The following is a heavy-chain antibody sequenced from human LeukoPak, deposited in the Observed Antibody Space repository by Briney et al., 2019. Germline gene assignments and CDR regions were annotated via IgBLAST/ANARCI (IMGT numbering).Heavy chain of an antibody. D-gene: IGHD3-22*01. CDR1: GFTVSSNY. CDR2: IYSGGST. CDR3: ARDSSGYPRDASDY. J-gene: IGHJ4*02. V-gene: IGHV3-66*02. Sequence: PGGSLRLSCAASGFTVSSNYMSWVRQAPGKGLEWVSVIYSGGSTYYADSVKGRFTISRDNSKNTLYLQMNSLRAEDTAVYYCARDSSGYPRDASDYWGQGTLVTVSS.